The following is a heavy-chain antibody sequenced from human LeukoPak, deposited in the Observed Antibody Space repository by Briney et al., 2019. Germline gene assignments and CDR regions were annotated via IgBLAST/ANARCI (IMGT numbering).Heavy chain of an antibody. CDR1: GFTFSSYG. V-gene: IGHV3-30*02. CDR2: IRYDGSNK. D-gene: IGHD2-21*02. Sequence: GGSLRPSCAASGFTFSSYGMHWVRQAPGKGLEWVAFIRYDGSNKYYADSVKGRFTISRDNSKNTLYLQMNSLRAEDTAVYYCAKSYCGGDCYSYYFDYWGQGTLVTVSS. CDR3: AKSYCGGDCYSYYFDY. J-gene: IGHJ4*02.